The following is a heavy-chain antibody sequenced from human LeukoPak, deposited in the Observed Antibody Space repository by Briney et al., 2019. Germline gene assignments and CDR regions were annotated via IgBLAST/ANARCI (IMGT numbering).Heavy chain of an antibody. CDR3: ARAYYYGSGRSPLYFDY. V-gene: IGHV1-69*04. D-gene: IGHD3-10*01. CDR1: GGTFSSYA. J-gene: IGHJ4*02. Sequence: SVKVSCKASGGTFSSYAISWVRQAPGQGLEWMGRIIPILGIANYAQKFQGRVTITADKSTSTAYMELSSLRSEDTAVYYCARAYYYGSGRSPLYFDYWGQGTLVTVSS. CDR2: IIPILGIA.